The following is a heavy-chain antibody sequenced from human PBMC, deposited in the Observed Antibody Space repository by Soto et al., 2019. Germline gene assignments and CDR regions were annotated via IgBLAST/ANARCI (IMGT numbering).Heavy chain of an antibody. CDR3: ARGLAAAGTHYYYYGMDV. CDR2: IYPGDSDT. D-gene: IGHD6-13*01. V-gene: IGHV5-51*01. CDR1: GYSFTSYW. Sequence: GESLKISCKGSGYSFTSYWIGWVRQMPGKGLEWMGIIYPGDSDTRYSPSFQGQVTISADKSISTAYLQWSSLKASDTAMYYCARGLAAAGTHYYYYGMDVWGQGTTVTVSS. J-gene: IGHJ6*02.